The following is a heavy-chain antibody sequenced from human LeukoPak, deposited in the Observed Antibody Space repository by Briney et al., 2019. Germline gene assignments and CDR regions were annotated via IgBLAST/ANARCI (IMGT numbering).Heavy chain of an antibody. D-gene: IGHD6-19*01. J-gene: IGHJ4*02. V-gene: IGHV1-69*13. CDR1: GGTFSSYA. CDR3: ARVVAGNFDY. Sequence: SVKVSCKASGGTFSSYAISWVRQAPGQGLEWMGGIIPIFGTANYAQKFQGRVTITADESTRTAYMELSRLRSEDTAVYSCARVVAGNFDYWGQGTLVTVSS. CDR2: IIPIFGTA.